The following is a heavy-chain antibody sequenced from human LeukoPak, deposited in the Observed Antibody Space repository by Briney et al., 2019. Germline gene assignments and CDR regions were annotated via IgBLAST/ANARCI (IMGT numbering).Heavy chain of an antibody. D-gene: IGHD1-20*01. CDR1: GYTFTSYD. J-gene: IGHJ6*03. V-gene: IGHV1-8*01. Sequence: ASVKVSCKASGYTFTSYDINWVRQATGQGLEWMGWMNPNSGNTGYAQKFQGRVTMTRNTSISTAYMELSSLRSEDTAAYYCARQGLTGTTGYYYYYMDVWGKGTTVTVSS. CDR3: ARQGLTGTTGYYYYYMDV. CDR2: MNPNSGNT.